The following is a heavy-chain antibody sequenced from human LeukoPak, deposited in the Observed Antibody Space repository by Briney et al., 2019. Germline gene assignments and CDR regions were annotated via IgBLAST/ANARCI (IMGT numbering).Heavy chain of an antibody. CDR1: GFTFSSYW. Sequence: PGGSLRLSCAASGFTFSSYWMSWVRQAPGKGLEWVANIKQDGSEENYVDSVRGRFTISRDNAKKSLYLQMNSLRAEDTAVYYCAREPLEALAGTSEYWGQGTLVTVSS. J-gene: IGHJ4*02. CDR3: AREPLEALAGTSEY. V-gene: IGHV3-7*01. D-gene: IGHD6-19*01. CDR2: IKQDGSEE.